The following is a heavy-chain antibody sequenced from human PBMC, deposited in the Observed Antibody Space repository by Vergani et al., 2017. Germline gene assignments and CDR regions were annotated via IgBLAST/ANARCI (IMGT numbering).Heavy chain of an antibody. V-gene: IGHV3-53*01. J-gene: IGHJ4*02. CDR1: GFTVSSNY. CDR3: ARVDGYNSPVDY. D-gene: IGHD5-24*01. CDR2: IYSGGST. Sequence: EVQLVESGGGLIQPGGSLRLSCAASGFTVSSNYMSWVRQAPGKGLEWVSVIYSGGSTYYADSVKGRFTISRDNSKTTLYLQRNSLRAEDTAVYYCARVDGYNSPVDYWGQGTLVTVAS.